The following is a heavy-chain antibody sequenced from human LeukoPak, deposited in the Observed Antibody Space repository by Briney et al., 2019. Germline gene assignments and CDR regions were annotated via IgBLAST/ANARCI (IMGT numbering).Heavy chain of an antibody. Sequence: PGGSLRLSCAASGFTFSSYSMNWVRQAPGKGREWVSYISSSSSTIYYADSVKGRFTISRDNAKNSLYLQMNSLRDEDTAVYYCAREPDYDILTGYSRPPGGYYYGMDVWGQGTTVTVSS. CDR3: AREPDYDILTGYSRPPGGYYYGMDV. V-gene: IGHV3-48*02. CDR1: GFTFSSYS. J-gene: IGHJ6*02. CDR2: ISSSSSTI. D-gene: IGHD3-9*01.